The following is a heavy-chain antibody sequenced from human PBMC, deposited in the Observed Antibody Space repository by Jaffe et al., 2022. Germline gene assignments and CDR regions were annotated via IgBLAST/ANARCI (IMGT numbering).Heavy chain of an antibody. J-gene: IGHJ5*02. V-gene: IGHV4-61*02. CDR2: IYTSGST. CDR3: ARVYDSSGYYRWFDP. D-gene: IGHD3-22*01. CDR1: GGSISSGSYY. Sequence: QVQLQESGPGLVKPSQTLSLTCTVSGGSISSGSYYWSWIRQPAGKGLEWIGRIYTSGSTNYNPSLKSRVTISVDTSKNQFSLKLSSVTAADTAVYYCARVYDSSGYYRWFDPWGQGTLVTVSS.